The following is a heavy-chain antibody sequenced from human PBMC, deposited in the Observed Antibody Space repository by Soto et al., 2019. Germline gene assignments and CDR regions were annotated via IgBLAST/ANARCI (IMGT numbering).Heavy chain of an antibody. D-gene: IGHD5-18*01. Sequence: SVKVSCKASGGTFSIYAISWVRQSPVQGLEWMGGIIPIFGTANYAQKFQGRVTITADESTSTAYMELSSLRSEDTAVYYCARVLYVDTAMEYFDYWGQGTLVTVSS. J-gene: IGHJ4*02. CDR2: IIPIFGTA. CDR3: ARVLYVDTAMEYFDY. V-gene: IGHV1-69*13. CDR1: GGTFSIYA.